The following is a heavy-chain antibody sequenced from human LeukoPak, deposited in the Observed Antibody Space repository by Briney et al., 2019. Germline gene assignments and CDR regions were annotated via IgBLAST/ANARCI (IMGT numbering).Heavy chain of an antibody. CDR3: ARDQIIVATILDYYYGMDV. V-gene: IGHV3-30*04. D-gene: IGHD5-12*01. Sequence: GGSLRLSCAASGFPFSIYALHWVRQAPGKGLEGVAVISHDGHNKYYADSVKGRFTISRDNSKNTLYLQMNSLRAEDTAVYYCARDQIIVATILDYYYGMDVWGQGTTVTVSS. CDR1: GFPFSIYA. J-gene: IGHJ6*02. CDR2: ISHDGHNK.